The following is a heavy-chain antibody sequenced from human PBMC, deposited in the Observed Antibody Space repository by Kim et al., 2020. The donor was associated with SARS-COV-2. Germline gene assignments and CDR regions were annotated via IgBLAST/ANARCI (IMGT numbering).Heavy chain of an antibody. D-gene: IGHD2-2*01. Sequence: GGSLRLSCAASGFTFSSNWMSWVRQAPGKGLEWVSNINQDGSEYYYEDSENRRFTFTRDYAKNSLHLIINLMTAEETAYYYSAGVVRGSTSSYCVSYFD. CDR2: INQDGSEY. CDR3: AGVVRGSTSSYCVSYFD. J-gene: IGHJ4*01. CDR1: GFTFSSNW. V-gene: IGHV3-7*01.